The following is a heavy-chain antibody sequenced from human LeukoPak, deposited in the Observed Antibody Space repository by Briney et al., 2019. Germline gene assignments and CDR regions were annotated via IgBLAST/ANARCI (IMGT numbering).Heavy chain of an antibody. D-gene: IGHD2-21*01. V-gene: IGHV4-4*09. Sequence: SETLSLTCSVSGGSISDYYWSWIRLPPGKGLEWIGYIYRGGTINYNPSLKSRVTMSLDTSKNQISLMLNSVTAADTAVYYCARHWREATKTYSYWFDPWGQGTLVTVSS. CDR3: ARHWREATKTYSYWFDP. J-gene: IGHJ5*02. CDR1: GGSISDYY. CDR2: IYRGGTI.